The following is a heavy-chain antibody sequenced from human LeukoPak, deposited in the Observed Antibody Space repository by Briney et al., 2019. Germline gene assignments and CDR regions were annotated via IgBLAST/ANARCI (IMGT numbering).Heavy chain of an antibody. CDR3: ARDQADNYYALDV. CDR1: GYSFTGYY. J-gene: IGHJ6*02. Sequence: ASVKVSCKASGYSFTGYYLHWVRQAPGQGLEWMGWINPQTGFTTITQKFQGRVTMTMDTSISTIYMEMNSLRSDDTATFYCARDQADNYYALDVWGQGTSLVVSS. D-gene: IGHD5-24*01. V-gene: IGHV1-2*02. CDR2: INPQTGFT.